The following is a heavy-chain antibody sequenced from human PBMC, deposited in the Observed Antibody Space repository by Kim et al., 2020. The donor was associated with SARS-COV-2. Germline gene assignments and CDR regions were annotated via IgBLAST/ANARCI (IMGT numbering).Heavy chain of an antibody. D-gene: IGHD2-15*01. CDR3: AQTKDIDYQFDY. CDR2: ISGSGGST. Sequence: GGSLRLSCAASGFTFSSYAMSWVRQAPGKGLEWVSAISGSGGSTYYADSVKGRFTISRDNSKNTLYLQMNSLRAEDTAVYYCAQTKDIDYQFDYWGQGTLVTVSS. V-gene: IGHV3-23*01. J-gene: IGHJ4*02. CDR1: GFTFSSYA.